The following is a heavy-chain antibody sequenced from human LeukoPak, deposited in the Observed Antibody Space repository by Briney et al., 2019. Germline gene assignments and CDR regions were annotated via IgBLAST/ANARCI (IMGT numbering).Heavy chain of an antibody. V-gene: IGHV3-21*01. CDR2: ISSSSSYI. CDR1: GFTFSSYS. J-gene: IGHJ4*02. CDR3: ASTNLRCFDWLAVDY. Sequence: GGSLRLSCAASGFTFSSYSMNWVRQAPGKGLEWVSSISSSSSYIYYADSVKGRFTISRDNAKNSLYLQMNSLRAEDTAVYYCASTNLRCFDWLAVDYWGQGTLVTVSS. D-gene: IGHD3-9*01.